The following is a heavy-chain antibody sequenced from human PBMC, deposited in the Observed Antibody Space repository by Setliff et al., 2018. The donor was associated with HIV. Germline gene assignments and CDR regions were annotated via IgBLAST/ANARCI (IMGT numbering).Heavy chain of an antibody. CDR3: ARDMQDNNSFGPNSNLGY. CDR2: IIPIFGTA. CDR1: GGTFSSYA. V-gene: IGHV1-69*13. J-gene: IGHJ4*02. Sequence: SVKVSCKASGGTFSSYAISWVRQAPGQGLEWMGGIIPIFGTANYAQKFQGRVTITADESTSTAYMELSSLRSEDTAVYFCARDMQDNNSFGPNSNLGYWGQGTQVTVSS. D-gene: IGHD5-18*01.